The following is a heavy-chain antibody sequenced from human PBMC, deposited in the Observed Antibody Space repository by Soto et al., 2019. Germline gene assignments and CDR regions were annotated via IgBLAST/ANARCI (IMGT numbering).Heavy chain of an antibody. CDR2: ISQGEGT. CDR3: ARGPDRAKVGY. CDR1: GGSFSDYY. Sequence: QVQLHQWGAGLLKPSETLSLTCAMYGGSFSDYYGSWFRQPPGKGLEWIGEISQGEGTRYNPSLKSRVTISVDTSKSQVSLRLTSLTGEDTAIYYCARGPDRAKVGYWGQGTLVTVSS. J-gene: IGHJ4*02. D-gene: IGHD3-22*01. V-gene: IGHV4-34*01.